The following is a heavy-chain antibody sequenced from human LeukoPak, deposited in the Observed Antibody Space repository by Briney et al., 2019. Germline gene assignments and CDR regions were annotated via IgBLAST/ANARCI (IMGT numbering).Heavy chain of an antibody. CDR2: IYYSGST. Sequence: SQTLSLTCTVSGGSISSGGYYWSWIRQHPGKGLEWIGYIYYSGSTYYNPSLKSRVTISVDTSKNQFSLKLSSVTAADTAVYYCARGEWYYDFWSGYGTRTDAFDIWGQGTMVTVSS. J-gene: IGHJ3*02. D-gene: IGHD3-3*01. V-gene: IGHV4-31*03. CDR3: ARGEWYYDFWSGYGTRTDAFDI. CDR1: GGSISSGGYY.